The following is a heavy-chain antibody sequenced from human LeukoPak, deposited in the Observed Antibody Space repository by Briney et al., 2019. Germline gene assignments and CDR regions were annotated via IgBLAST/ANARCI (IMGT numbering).Heavy chain of an antibody. CDR3: AKAPVTTCRGAFCYPFDY. CDR2: ISDTGNT. D-gene: IGHD2-15*01. Sequence: PGGSLRLSCAASGFTLSSYAMSWVRQAPGKVLEWVSAISDTGNTYHPDSVKGRFTISRDSSKNTLFLQMNRLRPEDAAVYYCAKAPVTTCRGAFCYPFDYWGLGTLVTVSS. J-gene: IGHJ4*02. V-gene: IGHV3-23*01. CDR1: GFTLSSYA.